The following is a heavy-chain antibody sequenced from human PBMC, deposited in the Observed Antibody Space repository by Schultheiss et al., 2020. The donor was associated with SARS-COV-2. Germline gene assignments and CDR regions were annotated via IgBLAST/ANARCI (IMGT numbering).Heavy chain of an antibody. CDR3: ASTYCGGDCYSWGWFDP. CDR1: GGSISSSSYY. Sequence: SETLSLTCTVSGGSISSSSYYWGWIRQPPGKGLEWIGSIYYSGSTNYNPSLKSRVTISVDTSKNQFSLKLSSVTAADTAVYYCASTYCGGDCYSWGWFDPWGQGTLVTVSS. J-gene: IGHJ5*02. V-gene: IGHV4-39*07. CDR2: IYYSGST. D-gene: IGHD2-21*02.